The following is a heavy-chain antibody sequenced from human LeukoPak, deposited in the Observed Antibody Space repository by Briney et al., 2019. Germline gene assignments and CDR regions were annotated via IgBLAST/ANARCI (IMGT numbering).Heavy chain of an antibody. V-gene: IGHV4-34*01. CDR1: GGSFSGYY. J-gene: IGHJ4*02. Sequence: SETLSLTCAVYGGSFSGYYWSWIRQPPGKGLEWIGEINHSGSTNYNPSLKSRVTISVDTSKNQFSLKLSSVTAADTAVYYCARHARYYYDSSGYYYSNTFDYWGQGTLVTVSS. CDR3: ARHARYYYDSSGYYYSNTFDY. D-gene: IGHD3-22*01. CDR2: INHSGST.